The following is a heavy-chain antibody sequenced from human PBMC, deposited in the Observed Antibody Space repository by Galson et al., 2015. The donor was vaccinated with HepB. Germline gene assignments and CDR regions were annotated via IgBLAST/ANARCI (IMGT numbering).Heavy chain of an antibody. CDR3: ATPLGATNAFDI. Sequence: SVKVSCKVSGYTLTELSMHWVRQAPGKGLEWMGGFDPEDGETIYAQKFQGRVTMTEDTSTDTAYMELSSLRSEDTAVYYCATPLGATNAFDIWGQGTMVTVSS. J-gene: IGHJ3*02. CDR1: GYTLTELS. V-gene: IGHV1-24*01. CDR2: FDPEDGET. D-gene: IGHD1-26*01.